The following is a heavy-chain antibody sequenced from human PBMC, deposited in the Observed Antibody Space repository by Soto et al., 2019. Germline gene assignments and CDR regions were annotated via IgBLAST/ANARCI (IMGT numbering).Heavy chain of an antibody. D-gene: IGHD3-9*01. CDR3: ARTYYDILTGYSQRADAFDI. J-gene: IGHJ3*02. V-gene: IGHV4-59*01. CDR1: GGSISSYY. CDR2: IYYSGST. Sequence: SETLSLTCTVSGGSISSYYWSWIRQPPGKGLEWIGYIYYSGSTNYNPSLKSRVTISVDTSENQFSLKLSSVTAADTAVYYCARTYYDILTGYSQRADAFDIWGQGTMVT.